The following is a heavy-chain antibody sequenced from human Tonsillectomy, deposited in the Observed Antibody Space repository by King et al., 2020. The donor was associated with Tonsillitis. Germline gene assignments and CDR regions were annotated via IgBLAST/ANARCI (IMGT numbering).Heavy chain of an antibody. V-gene: IGHV1-18*04. CDR3: ARDCKGSTSCYPDY. CDR2: ISAYNGNT. D-gene: IGHD2-2*01. J-gene: IGHJ4*02. Sequence: VQLVESGAEVKKPGASVKVSCTASGYTFTSYGISWVRQAPGQGLEWMGWISAYNGNTNYAQKLQGRVTMTTDTSTSTAYMDLRSLRSADTAVYYCARDCKGSTSCYPDYWGQGTLVTVSS. CDR1: GYTFTSYG.